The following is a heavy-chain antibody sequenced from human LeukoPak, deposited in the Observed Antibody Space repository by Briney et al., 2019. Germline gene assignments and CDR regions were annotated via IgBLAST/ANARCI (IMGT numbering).Heavy chain of an antibody. D-gene: IGHD2-2*02. CDR2: INPNSGGT. J-gene: IGHJ5*02. V-gene: IGHV1-2*02. Sequence: ASVKVSCKASGYSFTGYYIHWVRQAPGQGLEWMGWINPNSGGTNYAQKFQGRVTMTRDTSISTAYMELSRLRSDDTAVYYCARGDIVVLPAGIPHNWFDPWSQGTLVTVSS. CDR1: GYSFTGYY. CDR3: ARGDIVVLPAGIPHNWFDP.